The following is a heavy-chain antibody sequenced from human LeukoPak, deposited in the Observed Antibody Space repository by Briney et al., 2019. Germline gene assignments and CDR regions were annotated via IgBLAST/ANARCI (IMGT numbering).Heavy chain of an antibody. CDR1: GGSFSGYY. Sequence: SETLSLTCAVYGGSFSGYYWSWIRQPPGKGLEWIGEINHSGSTNYNPSLKSRVTISVDTSKNQLSLKLSSVTAADTAVYYCAREDDVLSGSADAFDIWGQGTMVTVSS. CDR2: INHSGST. V-gene: IGHV4-34*01. J-gene: IGHJ3*02. D-gene: IGHD1-26*01. CDR3: AREDDVLSGSADAFDI.